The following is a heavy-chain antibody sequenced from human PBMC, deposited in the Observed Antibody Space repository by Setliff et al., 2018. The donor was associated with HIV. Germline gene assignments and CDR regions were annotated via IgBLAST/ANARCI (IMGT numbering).Heavy chain of an antibody. J-gene: IGHJ5*02. D-gene: IGHD3-3*01. Sequence: PSETLSLTCTVSGGSISSHYWSWIRQPPGKGLEWIGYIYYSGFTNYNPSLKSRVTISIETAKNQFSLKLSSVTAADTAFYYCARTYYAFWSRSYPYKWFDPWGQGTLVTVSS. CDR1: GGSISSHY. CDR3: ARTYYAFWSRSYPYKWFDP. V-gene: IGHV4-59*11. CDR2: IYYSGFT.